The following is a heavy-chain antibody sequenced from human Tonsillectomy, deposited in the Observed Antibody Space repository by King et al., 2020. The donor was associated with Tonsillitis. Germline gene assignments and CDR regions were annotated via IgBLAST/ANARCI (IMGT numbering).Heavy chain of an antibody. D-gene: IGHD4-23*01. V-gene: IGHV3-23*03. CDR1: GFTFSSYA. J-gene: IGHJ4*02. CDR3: AKGGTVARNFDY. CDR2: IYSGGSST. Sequence: VQLVESGGGLVQPGGSLRLSCAASGFTFSSYAMSWVRKAPGKGLEWVSVIYSGGSSTYYADSVKGRFTISRDNSKNTLYLQMNSLRAEDTAVYYCAKGGTVARNFDYWGQGTLVTVSS.